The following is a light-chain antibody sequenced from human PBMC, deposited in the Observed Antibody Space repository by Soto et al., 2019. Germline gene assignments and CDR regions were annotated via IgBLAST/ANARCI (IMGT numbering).Light chain of an antibody. CDR3: FSYTSSGTYV. CDR2: EVS. Sequence: QSVLTQPASVSGSPGQSITISCTGTSSDVGNYKYVSWYQQHPGKAPKLMIYEVSNRPSGVSNRFSGSKSGNTASLTISGLQAEDETDYYWFSYTSSGTYVFGTGTKVTVL. V-gene: IGLV2-14*01. CDR1: SSDVGNYKY. J-gene: IGLJ1*01.